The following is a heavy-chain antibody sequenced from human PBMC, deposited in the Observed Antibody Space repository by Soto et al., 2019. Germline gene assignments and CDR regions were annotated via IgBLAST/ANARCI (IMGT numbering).Heavy chain of an antibody. J-gene: IGHJ2*01. D-gene: IGHD6-6*01. Sequence: EVQLLESGGGLVQPGGSLRLSCAASGFTFSSYAMSWVRQAPGKGLEWVSAISGSGGSTYYADSVKGRFTISRDNSKNTLYLQMYSLRAEDTAVYYCASPGVAARGGTHWYFDLWGRGTLVTVSP. V-gene: IGHV3-23*01. CDR3: ASPGVAARGGTHWYFDL. CDR1: GFTFSSYA. CDR2: ISGSGGST.